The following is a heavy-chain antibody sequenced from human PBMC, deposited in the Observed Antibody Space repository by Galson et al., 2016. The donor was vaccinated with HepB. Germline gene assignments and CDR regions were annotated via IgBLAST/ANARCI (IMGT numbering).Heavy chain of an antibody. D-gene: IGHD3-3*01. V-gene: IGHV3-49*03. CDR1: GFTFGDYA. Sequence: SLRLSCAASGFTFGDYAMSWFRQAPGKGLEWVGFIRSKAYGGTTEYAASAKGRFTIPRDDSKSIAYLQMNSLKTEDTAVYYCWRDDFWSGYSIYYYYYGMDVWGQGTTVTVSS. CDR3: WRDDFWSGYSIYYYYYGMDV. J-gene: IGHJ6*02. CDR2: IRSKAYGGTT.